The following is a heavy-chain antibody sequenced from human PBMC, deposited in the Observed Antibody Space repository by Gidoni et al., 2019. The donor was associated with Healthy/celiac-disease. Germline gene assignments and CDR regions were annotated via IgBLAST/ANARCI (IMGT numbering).Heavy chain of an antibody. CDR3: ARAHMIVVVTLIDY. V-gene: IGHV3-30*04. CDR1: GFTFSSYA. CDR2: ISYDGSNK. Sequence: QVQLVESGGGVVQPGRSLRLSCAASGFTFSSYAMHWVRQAPGKGLEWVAVISYDGSNKYYADSVKGRFTISRDNSKNTLYLQMNSLRAEDTAVYYCARAHMIVVVTLIDYWGQGTLVTVSS. J-gene: IGHJ4*02. D-gene: IGHD3-22*01.